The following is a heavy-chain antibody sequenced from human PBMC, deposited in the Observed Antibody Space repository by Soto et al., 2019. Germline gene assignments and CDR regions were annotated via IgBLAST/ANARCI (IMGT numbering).Heavy chain of an antibody. CDR2: IYYSGST. CDR1: GGSISSGGYY. V-gene: IGHV4-31*03. Sequence: SETLSLTCTVSGGSISSGGYYWSWIRQHPGKGLEWIGYIYYSGSTYYNPSLKSRVTISVDTSKNQFSLKLSSVTAADTAVYYCARAGYDILTGPGLYYFDYWGQGTLVTVSS. CDR3: ARAGYDILTGPGLYYFDY. D-gene: IGHD3-9*01. J-gene: IGHJ4*02.